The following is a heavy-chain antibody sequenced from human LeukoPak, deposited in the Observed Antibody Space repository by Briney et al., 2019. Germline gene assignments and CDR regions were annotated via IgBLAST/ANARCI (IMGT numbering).Heavy chain of an antibody. D-gene: IGHD2-15*01. CDR2: ISGSAGST. CDR3: AKAQAYCSGGSCYSSFDY. CDR1: GFTFSSYA. J-gene: IGHJ4*02. Sequence: GGSLRLSCAASGFTFSSYAMSWVRQATGKGLEWVSGISGSAGSTYYADSVKDQFTISRDNSKNTLYLQMNSLRAEDTAVYYCAKAQAYCSGGSCYSSFDYWGQGTLVTVSS. V-gene: IGHV3-23*01.